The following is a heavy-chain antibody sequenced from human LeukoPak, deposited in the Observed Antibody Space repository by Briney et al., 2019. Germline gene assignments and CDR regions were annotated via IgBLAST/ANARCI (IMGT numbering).Heavy chain of an antibody. CDR1: GFTFSSYS. CDR2: ISSSSSYI. CDR3: ARAMVRGAIPFDY. D-gene: IGHD3-10*01. Sequence: GGSLRLSCAASGFTFSSYSMNWVRQAPGKGLEWVSSISSSSSYIYYADSVKGRFTISRDNARNSLYLQMNSLRAEDTAVYYCARAMVRGAIPFDYWGQGTLVTVSS. V-gene: IGHV3-21*01. J-gene: IGHJ4*02.